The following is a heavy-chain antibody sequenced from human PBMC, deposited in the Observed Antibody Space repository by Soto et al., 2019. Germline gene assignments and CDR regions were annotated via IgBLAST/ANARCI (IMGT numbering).Heavy chain of an antibody. J-gene: IGHJ6*02. CDR3: ARHRGDYGYEDYYGMDV. V-gene: IGHV4-39*01. CDR1: GGFISGSSYY. Sequence: NPSETLSLTCTVAGGFISGSSYYWDWIRQSPGKGLEWIGSIYYSGNKYYSPSLKSRVTMSVDTSKNQFSLQLSFVTAADTAVYYCARHRGDYGYEDYYGMDVWGQGTTVTVSS. D-gene: IGHD4-17*01. CDR2: IYYSGNK.